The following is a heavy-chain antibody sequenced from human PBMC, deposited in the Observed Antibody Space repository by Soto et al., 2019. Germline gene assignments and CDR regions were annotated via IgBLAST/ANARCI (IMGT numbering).Heavy chain of an antibody. CDR2: ISGSGGST. CDR1: GFTFSSYA. CDR3: AKLGNALTTVTV. V-gene: IGHV3-23*01. Sequence: EVQLLESGGGLVQPGGSLRLSCAASGFTFSSYAMSWVRQAPGKGLEWVSAISGSGGSTYYADSVKGRFTISRDNSKNTLYLQMNSLRDEDTAVYYCAKLGNALTTVTVWGQGTLVTVSS. J-gene: IGHJ4*02. D-gene: IGHD4-17*01.